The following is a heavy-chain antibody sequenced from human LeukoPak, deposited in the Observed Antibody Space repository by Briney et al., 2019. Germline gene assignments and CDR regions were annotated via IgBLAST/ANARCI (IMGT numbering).Heavy chain of an antibody. CDR1: GFTFSSYG. V-gene: IGHV3-23*01. Sequence: GGSLRLSCAGSGFTFSSYGMSWVRQTPGKGLEWVSAISGSGVSTYYVDSVKGRFTISRDNSKNTLVLQMNSLRAEDTAVYYCARATTYDILTGYFDYWGQGTLVTVSS. D-gene: IGHD3-9*01. CDR3: ARATTYDILTGYFDY. J-gene: IGHJ4*02. CDR2: ISGSGVST.